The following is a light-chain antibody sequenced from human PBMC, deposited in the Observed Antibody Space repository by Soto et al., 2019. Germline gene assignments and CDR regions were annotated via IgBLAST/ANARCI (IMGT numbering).Light chain of an antibody. CDR3: QQYGSSPPEYT. Sequence: EIVLTQSPGTLSLSPGERATLSCRASQSVSSSYLAWYQQKPGQAPRLLIYGASSRATGIPDRFSGSGSGTDFNLTISRLEPEDFAVYYCQQYGSSPPEYTFGQGTKLEIK. CDR1: QSVSSSY. J-gene: IGKJ2*01. CDR2: GAS. V-gene: IGKV3-20*01.